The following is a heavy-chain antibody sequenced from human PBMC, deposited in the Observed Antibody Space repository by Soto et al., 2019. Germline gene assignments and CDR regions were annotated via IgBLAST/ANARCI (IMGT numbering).Heavy chain of an antibody. J-gene: IGHJ4*02. CDR1: GFTFTRYS. Sequence: EVQLVESGGGLVKPGGSLRLSCAASGFTFTRYSMNWVRQAPGKGLEWVSSISSTTNYLYYGDSMKGRFTISRDNAKNSLYLEMNSLRAEDTAVYYCAIESEDLTSNFDYWGQGTLVTVSS. CDR2: ISSTTNYL. V-gene: IGHV3-21*06. CDR3: AIESEDLTSNFDY.